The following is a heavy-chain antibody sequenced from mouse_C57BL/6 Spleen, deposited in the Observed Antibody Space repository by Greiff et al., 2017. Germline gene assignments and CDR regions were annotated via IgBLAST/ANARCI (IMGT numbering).Heavy chain of an antibody. V-gene: IGHV5-16*01. J-gene: IGHJ4*01. CDR2: INYDGSST. Sequence: DVKLVESEGGLVQPGSSMKLSCTASGFTFSDYYMAWVRQVPEKGLEWVANINYDGSSTYYLDSLKSRFIISRDNAKNILYLQMSSLKSEDTATYYCARGGDGYYVGAMDYWGQGTSVTVSS. D-gene: IGHD2-3*01. CDR3: ARGGDGYYVGAMDY. CDR1: GFTFSDYY.